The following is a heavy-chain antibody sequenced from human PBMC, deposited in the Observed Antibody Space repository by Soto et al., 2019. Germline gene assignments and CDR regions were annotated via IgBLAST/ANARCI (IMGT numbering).Heavy chain of an antibody. Sequence: EVQVVESGGGLVQPGGSLRLSCVASGLSFSSYWMSWVRQAPGKGLEWVANIKQDGSETYYVDSVKGRFTISRDNAKNSMFVQMNSLRVEDTAVYYCARGYGLHDYWGQGTLVTVSS. CDR2: IKQDGSET. D-gene: IGHD3-3*01. V-gene: IGHV3-7*01. CDR3: ARGYGLHDY. J-gene: IGHJ4*02. CDR1: GLSFSSYW.